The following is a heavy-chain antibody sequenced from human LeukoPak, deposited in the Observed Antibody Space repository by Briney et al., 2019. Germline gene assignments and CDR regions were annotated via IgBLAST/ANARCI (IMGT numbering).Heavy chain of an antibody. CDR1: GGSISSYY. CDR3: AEGGSSFDY. D-gene: IGHD2-15*01. V-gene: IGHV4-59*01. J-gene: IGHJ4*02. Sequence: PSETLSLTCTVSGGSISSYYWSWIRQPPGKGLEWIGYIYYSGSTNYNPSLKSRVTISVDTSKNQFSLKLSSVTAADTAVYYCAEGGSSFDYWGQGTLVTVSS. CDR2: IYYSGST.